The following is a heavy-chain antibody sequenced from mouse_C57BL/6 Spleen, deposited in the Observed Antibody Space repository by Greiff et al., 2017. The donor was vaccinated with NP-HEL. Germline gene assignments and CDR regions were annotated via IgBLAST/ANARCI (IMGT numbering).Heavy chain of an antibody. Sequence: QVQLQRPGAELVKPGASVKMSCKASGYTFTSYWITWVKQRPGQGLEWIGDIYPGSGSTNYNEKFKSKATLTVDTSSSTAYMQLSSLTSEDSAVYYCARGQLRPAWFAYWGQGTLVTVSA. CDR3: ARGQLRPAWFAY. J-gene: IGHJ3*01. CDR2: IYPGSGST. V-gene: IGHV1-55*01. D-gene: IGHD3-2*02. CDR1: GYTFTSYW.